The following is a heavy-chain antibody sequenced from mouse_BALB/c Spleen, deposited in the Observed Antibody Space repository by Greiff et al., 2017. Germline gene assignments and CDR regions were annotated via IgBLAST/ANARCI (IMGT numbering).Heavy chain of an antibody. CDR1: GYSITSGYY. Sequence: VQLKESGPGLVKPSQSLSLTCSVTGYSITSGYYWNWIRQFPGNKLEWMGYISYDGSNNYNPSLKNRISITRDTSKNQFFLKLNSVTTEDTATYYCARDSTTVVAPGYWGQGTTLTVSA. D-gene: IGHD1-1*01. J-gene: IGHJ2*01. V-gene: IGHV3-6*02. CDR3: ARDSTTVVAPGY. CDR2: ISYDGSN.